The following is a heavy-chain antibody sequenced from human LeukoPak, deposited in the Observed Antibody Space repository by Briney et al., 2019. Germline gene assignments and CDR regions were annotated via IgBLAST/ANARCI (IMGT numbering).Heavy chain of an antibody. CDR3: ARAGWFGELLGYYYYGMDV. V-gene: IGHV4-4*02. CDR1: GGSISSSSW. CDR2: IYHSGRT. D-gene: IGHD3-10*01. J-gene: IGHJ6*02. Sequence: SGTLSLTCAVAGGSISSSSWWSWVRQPPGKGLEWIGEIYHSGRTNYNPSLKSRVTISVDKSKNQFSLKLSSVTAADTAVYYCARAGWFGELLGYYYYGMDVWGQGTTVTVSS.